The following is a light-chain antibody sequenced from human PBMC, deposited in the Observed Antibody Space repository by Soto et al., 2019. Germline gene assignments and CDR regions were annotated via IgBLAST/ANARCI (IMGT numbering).Light chain of an antibody. J-gene: IGLJ1*01. CDR1: SSDVGGYNY. CDR2: EVS. CDR3: SSYTSSSTPYV. V-gene: IGLV2-14*01. Sequence: QSALTQPASVSGSPGQSITISCTGTSSDVGGYNYVSWYQQHPGKAPKLMIYEVSNRPSGVSNRFSRSKSLTTASLNLSGLQAEDGAHYYCSSYTSSSTPYVFGTGTKLTVL.